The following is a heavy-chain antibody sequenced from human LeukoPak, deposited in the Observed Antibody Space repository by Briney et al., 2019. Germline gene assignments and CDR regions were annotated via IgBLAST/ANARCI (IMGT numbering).Heavy chain of an antibody. V-gene: IGHV7-4-1*02. J-gene: IGHJ4*02. CDR3: ARAYQRLGELSLPDY. CDR1: GYTFTNYA. D-gene: IGHD3-16*02. Sequence: ASVKVSCKASGYTFTNYAMNWVRQAPGQGLEWMGWIHPSTGNPTYAQGFTERFVFSLDTSVSTTYLQISSLKAEDTAVYYCARAYQRLGELSLPDYWGQGTLVTVSS. CDR2: IHPSTGNP.